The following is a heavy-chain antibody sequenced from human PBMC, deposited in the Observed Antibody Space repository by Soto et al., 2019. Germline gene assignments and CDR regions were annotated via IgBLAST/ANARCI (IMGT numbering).Heavy chain of an antibody. CDR3: AKDPGLPMTTVTTVDY. V-gene: IGHV3-13*01. Sequence: PGGSLRLSCAASGFTFSNYDMHWVRQATGKGLEWVSTISTASNTDSPDSVKGRFTISRDNAKNSLYLQMNSLRAEDTAVYYCAKDPGLPMTTVTTVDYWGQGTLVTVSS. D-gene: IGHD4-17*01. J-gene: IGHJ4*02. CDR2: ISTASNT. CDR1: GFTFSNYD.